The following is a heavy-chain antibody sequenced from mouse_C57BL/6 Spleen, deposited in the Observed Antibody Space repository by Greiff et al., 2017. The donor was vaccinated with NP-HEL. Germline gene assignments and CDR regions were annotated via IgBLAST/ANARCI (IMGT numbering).Heavy chain of an antibody. J-gene: IGHJ3*01. V-gene: IGHV5-4*01. CDR1: GFTFSSYV. CDR2: ISDGGSYT. Sequence: EVKLVESGGGLVKPGGSLKLSCAASGFTFSSYVMSWVRQTPEKRLEWVATISDGGSYTYYPDNVKGRFTISRDNAKNNLYLQMSHLKSEDTAMYYCARDSPRGAWFAYWGQGTLVTVSA. CDR3: ARDSPRGAWFAY.